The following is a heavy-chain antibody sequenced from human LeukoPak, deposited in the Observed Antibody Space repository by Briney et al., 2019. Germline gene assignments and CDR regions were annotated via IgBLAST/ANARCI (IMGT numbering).Heavy chain of an antibody. D-gene: IGHD3-22*01. J-gene: IGHJ4*02. Sequence: TGGSLRLSCTASGFTFSDYGMHWVRQPPGKGLEWVAIIWYDGSNKTYEDSVKGRFTISRDNPKNTLYLQMNSLRAEDTAVYYCARGVDYYENSGTIDYWGQGTLVTVSS. V-gene: IGHV3-33*01. CDR3: ARGVDYYENSGTIDY. CDR2: IWYDGSNK. CDR1: GFTFSDYG.